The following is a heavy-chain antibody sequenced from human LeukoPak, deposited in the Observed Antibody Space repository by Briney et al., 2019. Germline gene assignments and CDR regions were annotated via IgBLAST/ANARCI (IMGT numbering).Heavy chain of an antibody. D-gene: IGHD4-11*01. CDR3: ARDRPNSNYGGSLDY. V-gene: IGHV3-30-3*01. CDR1: GFTFSSYA. Sequence: PGGSLRLSCAASGFTFSSYAMHWVRQAPGKGLEWVAVISYDGSNKYYADSVKGRFTISRDNSKNTLYLQMNSLRAEDTAVYYCARDRPNSNYGGSLDYWGQGTLVTVSS. J-gene: IGHJ4*02. CDR2: ISYDGSNK.